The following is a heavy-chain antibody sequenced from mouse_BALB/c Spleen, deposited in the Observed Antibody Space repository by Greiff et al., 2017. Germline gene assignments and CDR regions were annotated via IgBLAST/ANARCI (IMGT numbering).Heavy chain of an antibody. J-gene: IGHJ4*01. CDR2: IDPYYGGT. V-gene: IGHV1-39*01. D-gene: IGHD2-4*01. CDR3: ARGGSMITEYYYAMDY. CDR1: GYSFTGYN. Sequence: EVKLQESGPELEKPGASVKISCKASGYSFTGYNMNWVKQSNGKSLEWIGNIDPYYGGTSYNQKFKGKATLTVDKSSSTAYMQLKSLTSEDSAVYYCARGGSMITEYYYAMDYWGQGTSVTVSS.